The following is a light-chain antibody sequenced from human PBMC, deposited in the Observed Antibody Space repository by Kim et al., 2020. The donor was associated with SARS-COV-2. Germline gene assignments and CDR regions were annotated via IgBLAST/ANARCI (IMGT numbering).Light chain of an antibody. Sequence: ASVGDRVTITCRASQDIGNDLGWYRQSPGRAPKRLIYGASNLQSGVPSRFSGSGSETEFTLTINSLQPEDFATYFCLQHRTYPITFGQGTRLEIK. J-gene: IGKJ5*01. V-gene: IGKV1-17*01. CDR3: LQHRTYPIT. CDR1: QDIGND. CDR2: GAS.